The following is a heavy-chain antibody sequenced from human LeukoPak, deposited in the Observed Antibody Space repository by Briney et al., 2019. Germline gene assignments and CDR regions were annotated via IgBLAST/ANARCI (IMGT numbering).Heavy chain of an antibody. CDR1: GFIFSNFE. CDR3: ARSRGRYYDSSGYYYPYYFDY. D-gene: IGHD3-22*01. J-gene: IGHJ4*02. CDR2: ISGSGTII. V-gene: IGHV3-48*03. Sequence: GGSLRLSCAGSGFIFSNFEMNWVRQTPGRGLEWISYISGSGTIIYYADSVKGRFTISRDNAKNSLYLQMNSLRAEDTALYYCARSRGRYYDSSGYYYPYYFDYWGQGTLVTVSS.